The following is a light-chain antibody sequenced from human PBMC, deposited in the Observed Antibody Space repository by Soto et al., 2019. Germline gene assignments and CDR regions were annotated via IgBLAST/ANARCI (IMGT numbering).Light chain of an antibody. CDR2: DVF. CDR1: QSVSNNY. V-gene: IGKV3-20*01. CDR3: QHYQGGHPNA. Sequence: EIVLTQSPGTLSLSPGERATLSCRASQSVSNNYLAWYQQKPGQAPRLLISDVFNRASGVAERFSGSGSETELTLIIRRLEPEDSDLYYCQHYQGGHPNAFGQGTRL. J-gene: IGKJ5*01.